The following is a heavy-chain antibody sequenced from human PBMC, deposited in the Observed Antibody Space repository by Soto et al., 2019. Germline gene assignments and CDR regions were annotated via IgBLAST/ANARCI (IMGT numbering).Heavy chain of an antibody. CDR1: GFTFDDYA. CDR2: ISWNSNIV. J-gene: IGHJ4*02. CDR3: ASGGPDGFCSGGECYFDS. V-gene: IGHV3-9*01. Sequence: EVHLVESGGGLVQPGRSLRLSCAASGFTFDDYAMYWVRRVPGKGLEWVSSISWNSNIVGYVDSVKGRFTISRDNAKNSLYLQMNSRRPEDRAWYYWASGGPDGFCSGGECYFDSWGREPWSPSPQ. D-gene: IGHD2-15*01.